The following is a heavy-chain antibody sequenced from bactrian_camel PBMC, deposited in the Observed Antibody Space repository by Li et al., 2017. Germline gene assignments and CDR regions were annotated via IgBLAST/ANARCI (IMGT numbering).Heavy chain of an antibody. CDR2: LYRGGAST. Sequence: LSCAASGYTFTSVLMSWFRQAPGKEREGIAALYRGGASTWYADSVKGRFTVSQDTAKNTMYLQMDELKPEDTATYYCAAEARGSRPFGLAWTDPEEYSTWGRGTQVTVS. V-gene: IGHV3S40*01. CDR1: GYTFTSVL. J-gene: IGHJ4*01. D-gene: IGHD1*01. CDR3: AAEARGSRPFGLAWTDPEEYST.